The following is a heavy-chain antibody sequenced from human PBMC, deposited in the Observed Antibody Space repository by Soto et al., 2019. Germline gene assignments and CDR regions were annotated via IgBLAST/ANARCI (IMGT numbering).Heavy chain of an antibody. CDR3: TTDPSIVGATEYYYGMDV. Sequence: EVQLVESGGGLVKPGGSLRLSCAASGFTFSNAWMNWVRQAPGKGLEWVGRIKSETDGGTTDYAAPVKGRFTISRDDSKNTLYLQMNSLKTEDTAVYYCTTDPSIVGATEYYYGMDVWGQGTKVTVSS. V-gene: IGHV3-15*07. CDR1: GFTFSNAW. CDR2: IKSETDGGTT. D-gene: IGHD1-26*01. J-gene: IGHJ6*02.